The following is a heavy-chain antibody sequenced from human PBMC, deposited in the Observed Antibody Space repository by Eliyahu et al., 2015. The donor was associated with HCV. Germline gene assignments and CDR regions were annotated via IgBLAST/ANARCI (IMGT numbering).Heavy chain of an antibody. CDR2: IYSSRST. V-gene: IGHV4-39*01. CDR1: GDSISSTNYY. Sequence: QLQLQESGPGLVKPSETLSLTCTVSGDSISSTNYYWGWIRQPPGKGLEWIGTIYSSRSTYYNPSLKSRVTMSADTSKNQFSLKLSSVTAADTAVYYCARHGGAAAGFDPWGQGTLVTVSS. J-gene: IGHJ5*02. D-gene: IGHD6-13*01. CDR3: ARHGGAAAGFDP.